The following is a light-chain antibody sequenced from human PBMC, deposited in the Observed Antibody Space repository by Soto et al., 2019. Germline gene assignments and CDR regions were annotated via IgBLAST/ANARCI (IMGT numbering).Light chain of an antibody. J-gene: IGKJ1*01. CDR3: LQHNNYPWT. V-gene: IGKV1-17*01. Sequence: DIQMTQSPSSLSASVGDRVTITCRASQAIRNDVGWYQQKPGKDPKRLIYVASRVESGVPSRFSGSGFGTEFTLTLSGLQPEDFATYYCLQHNNYPWTFGQGTRVEIK. CDR1: QAIRND. CDR2: VAS.